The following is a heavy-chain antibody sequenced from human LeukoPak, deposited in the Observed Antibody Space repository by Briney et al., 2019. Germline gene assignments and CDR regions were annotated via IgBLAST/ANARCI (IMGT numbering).Heavy chain of an antibody. D-gene: IGHD2-2*01. CDR2: IYYSGST. CDR1: GGSLSSSSYY. V-gene: IGHV4-39*01. CDR3: ARQGHYPWYQFDY. J-gene: IGHJ4*02. Sequence: PSETLSLTCTVSGGSLSSSSYYWGWIRQPPGKGLEWIGSIYYSGSTYYNPSLKSRVTISVDTSKNQFSQKHSAVTAAAPALYSGARQGHYPWYQFDYWGQGTLVTVSS.